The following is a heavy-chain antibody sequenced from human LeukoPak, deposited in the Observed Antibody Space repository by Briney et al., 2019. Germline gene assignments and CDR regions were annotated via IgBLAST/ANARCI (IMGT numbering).Heavy chain of an antibody. D-gene: IGHD6-19*01. V-gene: IGHV3-23*01. CDR1: GFTFSSYA. Sequence: GGSLRLSCAASGFTFSSYAMGWVGQAPGKGLDWVSVISGSGGSTYYADSVKGRFTISRDNSKNTLYLQMNSLRAEDTAVYYCAKDHPAGYSSGWYDAFDIWGQGTMVTVSS. J-gene: IGHJ3*02. CDR2: ISGSGGST. CDR3: AKDHPAGYSSGWYDAFDI.